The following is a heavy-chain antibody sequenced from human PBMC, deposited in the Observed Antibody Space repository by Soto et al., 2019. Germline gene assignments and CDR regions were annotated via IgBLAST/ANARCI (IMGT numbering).Heavy chain of an antibody. CDR2: IIPILGIA. Sequence: SVKVSCKACGGTFSSYTISWVRQAPGQGLEWMGRIIPILGIANYAQKFQGRVTITADKSTSTAYMELSSLRSEDTAVYYCARDLDQLVRGHGMDVWGQGTTVTVSS. CDR3: ARDLDQLVRGHGMDV. J-gene: IGHJ6*02. CDR1: GGTFSSYT. D-gene: IGHD6-13*01. V-gene: IGHV1-69*04.